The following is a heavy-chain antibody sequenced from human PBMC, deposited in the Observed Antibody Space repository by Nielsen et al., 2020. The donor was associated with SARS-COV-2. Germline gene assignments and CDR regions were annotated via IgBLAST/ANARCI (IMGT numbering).Heavy chain of an antibody. CDR2: ISSSSSYI. J-gene: IGHJ4*02. D-gene: IGHD1-20*01. V-gene: IGHV3-21*04. Sequence: GGSLRLSCAASGFTFSSYSMNWVRQAPGKGLEWVSSISSSSSYIYYADSVKGRSTISRDNAKNSLYLQMNSLRAEDTAVYYCARSITGTTTSFDYWGQGTLVTVSS. CDR1: GFTFSSYS. CDR3: ARSITGTTTSFDY.